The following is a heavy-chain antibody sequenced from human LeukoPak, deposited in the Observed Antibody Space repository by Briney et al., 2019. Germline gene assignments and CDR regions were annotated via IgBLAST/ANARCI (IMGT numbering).Heavy chain of an antibody. J-gene: IGHJ5*02. CDR3: ARNVLLWFGELFPYNWFDP. V-gene: IGHV3-7*04. CDR1: GFTFSSYW. D-gene: IGHD3-10*01. CDR2: IKQDGSEK. Sequence: GGSLRLSCAASGFTFSSYWMSWVRQAPGKGLEWVANIKQDGSEKYYVDSVKGRFTISRDNAKNSLYLQMNSLRAEDTAVYYCARNVLLWFGELFPYNWFDPWGQGTLVTVPS.